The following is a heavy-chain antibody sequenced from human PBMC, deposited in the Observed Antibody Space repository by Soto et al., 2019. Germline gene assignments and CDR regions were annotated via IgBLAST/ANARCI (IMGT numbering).Heavy chain of an antibody. D-gene: IGHD3-22*01. V-gene: IGHV1-69*13. CDR3: ARERGQVVVIPGYYGMDV. Sequence: SVKVSCKASGGTFSSYAISWVRQAPGQGLEWMGGIIPIFGTANYAQKFQGRVTITADESTSTAYMELSSLRSEDTAVYCCARERGQVVVIPGYYGMDVWGQGTTVTVSS. CDR1: GGTFSSYA. CDR2: IIPIFGTA. J-gene: IGHJ6*02.